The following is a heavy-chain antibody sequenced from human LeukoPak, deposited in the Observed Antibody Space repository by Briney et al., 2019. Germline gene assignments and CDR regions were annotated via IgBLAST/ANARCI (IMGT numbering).Heavy chain of an antibody. CDR3: ASSPRLTTSWFLFDS. Sequence: PSETLSLTCSVSVDSFSNYYWTWIRQPPGKGLEWIGYVYYSGSTNYNPSLKTRLHLSVDTSKNRFSLKLSSVTAADTAVYYCASSPRLTTSWFLFDSWGHGTLVTVSS. V-gene: IGHV4-59*08. J-gene: IGHJ5*01. D-gene: IGHD2-2*01. CDR2: VYYSGST. CDR1: VDSFSNYY.